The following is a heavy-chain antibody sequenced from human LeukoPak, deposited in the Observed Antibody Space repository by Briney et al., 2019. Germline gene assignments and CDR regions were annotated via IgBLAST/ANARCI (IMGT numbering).Heavy chain of an antibody. CDR3: ASRVGALDY. J-gene: IGHJ4*02. Sequence: PGGSLRLSCAASGFTFSDYSMNWVRQDPGKGLEGVSYISSSSSTIYYADSEKGRFTISRDSAKNSLYLQMDRLRAEDTAVYYCASRVGALDYWGQGTLVTVSS. CDR2: ISSSSSTI. V-gene: IGHV3-48*01. CDR1: GFTFSDYS. D-gene: IGHD1-26*01.